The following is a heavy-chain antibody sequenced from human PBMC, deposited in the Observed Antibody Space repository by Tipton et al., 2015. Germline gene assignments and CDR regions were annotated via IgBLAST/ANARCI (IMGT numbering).Heavy chain of an antibody. D-gene: IGHD3-22*01. V-gene: IGHV4-38-2*01. CDR3: AREQDSDGSEYDSSGLCGFDP. CDR2: ISHSGNT. CDR1: AYSISSDYY. Sequence: TLSLTCAVSAYSISSDYYWGWIRQPPGKGLEWIGSISHSGNTYYNPSLKSRVTISVDTSKNQFSLKLSSVTAADTAVYYCAREQDSDGSEYDSSGLCGFDPWGQGTQVTVSS. J-gene: IGHJ5*02.